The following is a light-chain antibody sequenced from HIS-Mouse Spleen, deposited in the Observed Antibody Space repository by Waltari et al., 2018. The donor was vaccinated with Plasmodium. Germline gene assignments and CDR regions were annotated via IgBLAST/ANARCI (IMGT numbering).Light chain of an antibody. Sequence: SYELTQPPPASVSPGQTARITCSGDALPQPYAYWFQQKPGQAPVLVIYKDSERPSGIPERFSGSSSGTTVTLTISGVQAEDEADYYCQSADSSGTPNWVFGGGTKLTVL. CDR2: KDS. J-gene: IGLJ3*02. CDR1: ALPQPY. CDR3: QSADSSGTPNWV. V-gene: IGLV3-25*03.